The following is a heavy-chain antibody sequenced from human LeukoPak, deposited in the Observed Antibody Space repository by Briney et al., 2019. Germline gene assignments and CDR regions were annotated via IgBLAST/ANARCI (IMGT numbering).Heavy chain of an antibody. CDR3: ARTYGSSNLGWFDP. CDR1: DYPISSSNW. V-gene: IGHV4-28*01. CDR2: IYYSGST. D-gene: IGHD3-10*01. Sequence: PSDTLSLTCAVSDYPISSSNWWGWIRQPPGKGLEWIGYIYYSGSTYYNPSFKSRVTMSVDTSKNQFSLKLTSVTAVDTAVYYCARTYGSSNLGWFDPWGQGTLVTVSS. J-gene: IGHJ5*02.